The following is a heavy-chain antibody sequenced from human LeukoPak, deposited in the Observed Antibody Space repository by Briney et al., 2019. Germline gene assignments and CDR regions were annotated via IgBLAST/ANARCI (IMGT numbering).Heavy chain of an antibody. CDR2: IYYSGST. J-gene: IGHJ4*02. CDR3: AGHRVGLHIRPYFDY. CDR1: GGSISSSSYY. D-gene: IGHD2-21*01. V-gene: IGHV4-39*01. Sequence: SETLSLTCTVSGGSISSSSYYWGWIRQPPGKGLEWIGSIYYSGSTYYNPSLKSRVTISVDTSKSQFSLKLSSVTAADTAVYYCAGHRVGLHIRPYFDYWGQGTLVTVSS.